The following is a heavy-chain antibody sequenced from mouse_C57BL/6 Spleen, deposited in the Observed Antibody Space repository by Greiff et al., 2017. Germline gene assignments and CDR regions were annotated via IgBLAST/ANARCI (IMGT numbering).Heavy chain of an antibody. J-gene: IGHJ2*01. CDR2: IDPSDSYT. CDR3: ASGGYYVYLDY. V-gene: IGHV1-69*01. Sequence: QVQLQQPGAELVMPGASVKLSCKASGYTFTSYWMHWVKQRPGQGLEWIGEIDPSDSYTNYNQKFKGKSTLTVDKSSSTAYMQLSSLTSEDSAVYYCASGGYYVYLDYWGQGTTLTVSS. CDR1: GYTFTSYW. D-gene: IGHD2-3*01.